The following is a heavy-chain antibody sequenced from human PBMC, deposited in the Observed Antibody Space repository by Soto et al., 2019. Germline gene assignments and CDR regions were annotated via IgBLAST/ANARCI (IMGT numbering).Heavy chain of an antibody. V-gene: IGHV3-33*06. CDR1: GFTFSSYG. CDR3: ANGITGTYESDTPDYYGMEV. J-gene: IGHJ6*02. D-gene: IGHD1-7*01. CDR2: IWYDGSNK. Sequence: PGESLRLSCGASGFTFSSYGTHWVRQAPGKGLEWVAVIWYDGSNKYYADSVKGRFTISRDNSKNTLYLQMNSLRAEDTAVYYCANGITGTYESDTPDYYGMEVWGQGNTVTVSS.